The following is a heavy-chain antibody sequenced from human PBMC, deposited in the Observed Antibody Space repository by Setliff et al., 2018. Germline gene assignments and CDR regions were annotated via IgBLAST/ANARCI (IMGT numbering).Heavy chain of an antibody. Sequence: GGSLRLSCAASGFTFSSYAMHWVRQAPGKGLEWVAVISYDGSNEYYADSVKGRFTISRDNSKNTLYLQMNSLRAEDTAVYYCARDGGEYWGQGTLVTVSS. CDR1: GFTFSSYA. J-gene: IGHJ4*02. D-gene: IGHD3-16*01. V-gene: IGHV3-30*04. CDR3: ARDGGEY. CDR2: ISYDGSNE.